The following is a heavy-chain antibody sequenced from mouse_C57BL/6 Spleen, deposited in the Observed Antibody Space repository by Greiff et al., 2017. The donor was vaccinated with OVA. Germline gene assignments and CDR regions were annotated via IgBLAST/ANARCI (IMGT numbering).Heavy chain of an antibody. V-gene: IGHV1-50*01. J-gene: IGHJ2*01. CDR3: ARRPHGGDYFDY. CDR2: IDPSDSYT. Sequence: QVQLQQPGAELVKPGASVKLSCKASGYTFTSYWMQWVKQRPGQGLEWIGEIDPSDSYTNYNQKFKGKATLTVDTSSSTAYMQLSSLTSEDSAVYDCARRPHGGDYFDYWGQGTTLTVSS. CDR1: GYTFTSYW.